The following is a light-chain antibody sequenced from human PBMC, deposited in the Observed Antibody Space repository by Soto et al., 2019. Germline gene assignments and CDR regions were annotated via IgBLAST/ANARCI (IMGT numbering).Light chain of an antibody. J-gene: IGKJ1*01. CDR3: QQYHSAPQT. CDR2: WAS. CDR1: QSVLFSPNNKNY. Sequence: DIVMTQSPDSLAVSLGERATINCKSSQSVLFSPNNKNYLAWYQQKPGQPPKLLIYWASTRESGVPDRFSGSGSGKDFTLPISSLQAEDVAFYYCQQYHSAPQTFGQGTKVEIK. V-gene: IGKV4-1*01.